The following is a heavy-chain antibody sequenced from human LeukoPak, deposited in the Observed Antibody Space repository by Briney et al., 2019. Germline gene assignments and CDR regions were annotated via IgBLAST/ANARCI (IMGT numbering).Heavy chain of an antibody. D-gene: IGHD3-10*01. CDR1: GFTFSSYW. V-gene: IGHV3-7*03. CDR2: INHNGNVN. J-gene: IGHJ6*02. Sequence: PGGSLRLSCAASGFTFSSYWMNWARQAPGKGLEWVASINHNGNVNYYVDSVKGRFTISRDNAKNSLYLQMSNLRPEDTALYYCVKDMNPGGADVWGQGTTVTVSS. CDR3: VKDMNPGGADV.